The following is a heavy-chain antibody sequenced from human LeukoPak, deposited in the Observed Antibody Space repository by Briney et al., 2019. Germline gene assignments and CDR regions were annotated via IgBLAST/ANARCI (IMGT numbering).Heavy chain of an antibody. Sequence: ASVKVSCKASGYTFTSYDINWVRQATGQGFEWMGWMNPNSGNTGYAQKFQGRVTMARNTSISTAYMELSSLRSEDTAVYYCARAPKIVVVNYFDYWGQGTLVTVSS. J-gene: IGHJ4*02. V-gene: IGHV1-8*01. CDR1: GYTFTSYD. CDR3: ARAPKIVVVNYFDY. D-gene: IGHD3-22*01. CDR2: MNPNSGNT.